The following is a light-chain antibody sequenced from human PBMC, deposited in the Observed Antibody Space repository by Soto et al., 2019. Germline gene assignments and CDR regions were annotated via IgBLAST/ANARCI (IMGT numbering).Light chain of an antibody. V-gene: IGKV1-5*01. CDR2: DAS. J-gene: IGKJ1*01. Sequence: DIQLTQSPSTLPASVGDRVTITCRASQSMNSWLAWYQQKPGEAPKVLIYDASILGSGVPSMFSGSGSGTEFTLTIGCLQPEDFPTYYCLRYYAFSQTFGQGALVEI. CDR3: LRYYAFSQT. CDR1: QSMNSW.